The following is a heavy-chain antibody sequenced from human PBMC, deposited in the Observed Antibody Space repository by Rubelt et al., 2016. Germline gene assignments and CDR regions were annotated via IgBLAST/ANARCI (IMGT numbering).Heavy chain of an antibody. J-gene: IGHJ4*02. CDR1: GFTFSSYA. CDR2: ISGSGGST. V-gene: IGHV3-23*04. D-gene: IGHD3-22*01. CDR3: AKRGAYYDSSGYLIGY. Sequence: VQLVESGGGVVQPGRSLRLSCAASGFTFSSYAMHWVRQAPGKGLEWVSAISGSGGSTYYADSVKGRFTISRDNSKNTLYLQMNSLRAEDTAVYYCAKRGAYYDSSGYLIGYWGQGTLVTVSS.